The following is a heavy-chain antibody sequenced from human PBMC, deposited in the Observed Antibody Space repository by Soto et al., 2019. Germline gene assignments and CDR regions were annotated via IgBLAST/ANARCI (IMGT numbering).Heavy chain of an antibody. CDR2: ISYDGSNK. Sequence: GGSLRLSCVASGFTFSSYAMHWVRQAPGKGLEWVAVISYDGSNKYYADSVKGRFTISRDNSKNTLYLQMNSLRAEDTAVYYCARDSTKYCSSTSCYRHGMDVWGQGTTVTVSS. V-gene: IGHV3-30-3*01. J-gene: IGHJ6*02. CDR1: GFTFSSYA. D-gene: IGHD2-2*01. CDR3: ARDSTKYCSSTSCYRHGMDV.